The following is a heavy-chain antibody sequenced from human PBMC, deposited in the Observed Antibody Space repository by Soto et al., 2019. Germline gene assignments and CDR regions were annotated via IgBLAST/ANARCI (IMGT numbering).Heavy chain of an antibody. J-gene: IGHJ4*02. CDR3: ATGAAYYYDTSRY. CDR2: VFNDESTI. Sequence: QVQLVESGGGVVQPGRSMRLSCAASGFTFSALAMHWIRQPPGKGLEWVAVVFNDESTISYADSVKGRFTISRDNSRNTLYLQMTSLRLEDTALYYCATGAAYYYDTSRYWGRGTLVTVSS. V-gene: IGHV3-30-3*01. D-gene: IGHD3-22*01. CDR1: GFTFSALA.